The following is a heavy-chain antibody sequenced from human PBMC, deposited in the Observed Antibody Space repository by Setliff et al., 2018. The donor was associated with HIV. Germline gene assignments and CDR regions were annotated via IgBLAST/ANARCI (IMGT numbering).Heavy chain of an antibody. CDR1: GGSISAHY. D-gene: IGHD3-10*01. Sequence: SETLSLTCSVSGGSISAHYWNWIRQSPGKGLEWIGYIYGSGITNYNPSLSGRVTISIETSKNQFSLILNSVTAADTAVYYCATRSADTKWYGVFDYWGQGRLVTVSS. V-gene: IGHV4-4*09. CDR3: ATRSADTKWYGVFDY. J-gene: IGHJ4*02. CDR2: IYGSGIT.